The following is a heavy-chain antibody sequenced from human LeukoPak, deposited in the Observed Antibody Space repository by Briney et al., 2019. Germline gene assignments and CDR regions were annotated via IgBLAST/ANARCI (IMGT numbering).Heavy chain of an antibody. V-gene: IGHV1-2*02. Sequence: ASVKVSCKASGGTFSSYAISWVRQAPGQGLEWMGWINPNSGGTNYAQKFQGRVTMTRDTSISTAYMELSRLRSDDTAVYYCARGYYDGSDYEYFQHWGQGTLVTVSS. J-gene: IGHJ1*01. CDR2: INPNSGGT. CDR3: ARGYYDGSDYEYFQH. D-gene: IGHD3-22*01. CDR1: GGTFSSYA.